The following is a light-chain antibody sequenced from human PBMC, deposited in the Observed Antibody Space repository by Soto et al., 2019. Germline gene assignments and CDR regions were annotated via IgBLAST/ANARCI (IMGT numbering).Light chain of an antibody. CDR2: DVS. Sequence: EIVLTQSPATLSLSPGQGASLCCRASQSVGSDLAWFQQKSGQAPRLLIYDVSNRAPGIPARFSGSGSGTDFTLTISSLEPEDFALYYCQQRSQWPPTFGGGTKVEIK. V-gene: IGKV3-11*01. CDR1: QSVGSD. CDR3: QQRSQWPPT. J-gene: IGKJ4*01.